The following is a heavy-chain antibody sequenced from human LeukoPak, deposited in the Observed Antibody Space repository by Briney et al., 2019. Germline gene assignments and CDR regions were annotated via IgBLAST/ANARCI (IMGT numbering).Heavy chain of an antibody. Sequence: GGSLRLSCAASGITFSVAAMTWVRQAPGKGLEWVSLIGASGESTYYADSVKGRFTISRDNSKNTLSLQMNSLRVEETAMYFCAKDIQLSTWGLGTMVTVSS. CDR3: AKDIQLST. CDR2: IGASGEST. D-gene: IGHD5-24*01. CDR1: GITFSVAA. V-gene: IGHV3-23*01. J-gene: IGHJ3*01.